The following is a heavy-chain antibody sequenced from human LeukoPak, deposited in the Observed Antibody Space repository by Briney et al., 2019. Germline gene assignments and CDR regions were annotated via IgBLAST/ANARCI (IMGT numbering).Heavy chain of an antibody. V-gene: IGHV4-34*01. CDR1: GGSFSGYY. CDR3: ARVDTAMVTSDFDY. Sequence: SETLSLTCAVYGGSFSGYYWSWIRQPPGKGLEWLGEINHSGSTNYNPSPKSRVTISVDTSKNQFSLKLSSVTAADTAVYYCARVDTAMVTSDFDYWGQGTLVTVSS. J-gene: IGHJ4*02. CDR2: INHSGST. D-gene: IGHD5-18*01.